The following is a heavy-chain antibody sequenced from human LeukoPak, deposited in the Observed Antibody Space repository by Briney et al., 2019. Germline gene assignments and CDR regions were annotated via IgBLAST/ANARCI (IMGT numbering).Heavy chain of an antibody. Sequence: SETLSLTCTVSGGSITRYYWTWIRQPPGKGLEWIGYIFSNGSTNYNPSLKSRVAISLDTSKRQFSLRLTSVTAADTAVYYCARDGCSSTSCCSDYYYGMDVWGQGTTVTVSS. V-gene: IGHV4-59*01. J-gene: IGHJ6*02. CDR3: ARDGCSSTSCCSDYYYGMDV. CDR2: IFSNGST. CDR1: GGSITRYY. D-gene: IGHD2-2*01.